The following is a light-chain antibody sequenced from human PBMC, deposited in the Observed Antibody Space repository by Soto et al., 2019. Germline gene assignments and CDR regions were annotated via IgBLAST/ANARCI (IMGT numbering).Light chain of an antibody. Sequence: QMTQSPSFLSPSVGGTVTITCRSRQDVGRWLSWYQQKPGKAPKILIFATSSLQSGVPSRFSGSGSGTEFTLTISSLQPDDFATYYCQHYNSYSEAFGQGTKVDI. CDR1: QDVGRW. CDR3: QHYNSYSEA. CDR2: ATS. J-gene: IGKJ1*01. V-gene: IGKV1D-16*01.